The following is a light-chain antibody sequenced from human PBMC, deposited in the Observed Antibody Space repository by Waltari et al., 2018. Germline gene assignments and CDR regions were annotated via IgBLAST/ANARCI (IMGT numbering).Light chain of an antibody. V-gene: IGKV3-20*01. CDR3: QQYGSSPLT. CDR2: GVS. Sequence: EIVLTQSPGTLSLSPGERATLSCRASQSVSSSYLAWYQQKPGQAPRLLIFGVSSRATGTPDRFSGDGSGTDFTLTINRLGPEDFAVYFCQQYGSSPLTFGQGTKVEIK. CDR1: QSVSSSY. J-gene: IGKJ1*01.